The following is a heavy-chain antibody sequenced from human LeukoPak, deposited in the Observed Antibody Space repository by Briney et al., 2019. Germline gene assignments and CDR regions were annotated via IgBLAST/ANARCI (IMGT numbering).Heavy chain of an antibody. CDR3: ARGGRSGATKT. J-gene: IGHJ5*02. CDR2: INHSGST. Sequence: PSETLSLTCTVSGGSISSYYWSWIRQPPGKGLEWIGEINHSGSTNYNPSLKSRVTISVDTSKNQFSLKLSSVTAADTAVYYYARGGRSGATKTWGQGTLVTVSS. V-gene: IGHV4-34*01. D-gene: IGHD1-26*01. CDR1: GGSISSYY.